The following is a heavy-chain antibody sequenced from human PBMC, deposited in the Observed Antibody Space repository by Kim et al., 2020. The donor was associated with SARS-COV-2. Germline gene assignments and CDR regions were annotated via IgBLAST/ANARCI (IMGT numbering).Heavy chain of an antibody. CDR2: VSPTGTT. CDR3: ARGGQYTTTFDS. CDR1: GGSISTY. J-gene: IGHJ4*02. Sequence: SETLSLTCTVSGGSISTYWSWIRQFPGKELEWIGYVSPTGTTLYNPSLKSRLSISVYTSNNQFFLNLNSVTTADTAIYYCARGGQYTTTFDSWGQGTLVTVSS. V-gene: IGHV4-59*01. D-gene: IGHD2-2*02.